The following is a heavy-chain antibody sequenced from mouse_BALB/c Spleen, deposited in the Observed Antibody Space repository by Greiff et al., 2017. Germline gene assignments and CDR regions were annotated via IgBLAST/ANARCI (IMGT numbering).Heavy chain of an antibody. J-gene: IGHJ1*01. V-gene: IGHV5-17*02. CDR2: ISSGSSTI. D-gene: IGHD3-3*01. Sequence: EVKLVESGGGLVQPGGSRKLSCAASGFTFSSFGMHWVRQAPEKGLEWVAYISSGSSTIYYADTVKGRFTISRDNPKNTLFLQMTSLRSEDTAMYYCAREEGDGYFDVWGAGTTVTVSS. CDR1: GFTFSSFG. CDR3: AREEGDGYFDV.